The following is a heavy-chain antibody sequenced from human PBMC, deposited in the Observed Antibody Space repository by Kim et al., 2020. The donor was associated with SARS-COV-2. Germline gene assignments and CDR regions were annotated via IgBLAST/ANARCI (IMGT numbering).Heavy chain of an antibody. D-gene: IGHD1-1*01. V-gene: IGHV3-33*01. CDR2: SQM. Sequence: SQMYHAASGKGRFTISRDNSKNTLFLQLNSLRAEDTAVYYCARDLLGSIDYWGQGTLVTVSS. J-gene: IGHJ4*02. CDR3: ARDLLGSIDY.